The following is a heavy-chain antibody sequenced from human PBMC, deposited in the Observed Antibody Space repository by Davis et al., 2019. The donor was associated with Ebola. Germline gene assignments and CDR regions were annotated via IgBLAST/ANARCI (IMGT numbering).Heavy chain of an antibody. J-gene: IGHJ4*02. CDR1: GFIFSNYW. CDR2: INQDESDI. V-gene: IGHV3-7*01. Sequence: GESLKISCSGSGFIFSNYWMTWVRQAPGKGLEWVANINQDESDINYVDSVKGRFTISRDNARDSLYLQMDSLRVEDTAIYYCARDAFSLSRYDTEDHWGQGTLVTVSS. CDR3: ARDAFSLSRYDTEDH. D-gene: IGHD3-9*01.